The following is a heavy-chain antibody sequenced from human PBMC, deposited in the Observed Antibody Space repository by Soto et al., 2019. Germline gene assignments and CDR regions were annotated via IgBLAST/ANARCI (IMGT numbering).Heavy chain of an antibody. CDR3: ARGRWDVRFGS. CDR2: IYHSGST. Sequence: PSETLSLACAVSGCSISSGGYSWSWIRQPPGKGLEWIGYIYHSGSTYYNPSLKSRVTILAHTAKNQFSLNLRSVTAADTAVYYCARGRWDVRFGSWGQGTLVTVSS. D-gene: IGHD1-26*01. CDR1: GCSISSGGYS. V-gene: IGHV4-30-2*01. J-gene: IGHJ5*01.